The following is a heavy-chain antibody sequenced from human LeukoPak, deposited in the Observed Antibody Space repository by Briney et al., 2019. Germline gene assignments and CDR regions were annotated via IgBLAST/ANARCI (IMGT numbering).Heavy chain of an antibody. CDR3: ARHEEVATITSFAY. V-gene: IGHV5-51*01. D-gene: IGHD5-24*01. CDR2: IYPGDSDL. CDR1: GYTFTSYL. J-gene: IGHJ4*02. Sequence: GESLKISCKGSGYTFTSYLIGWVRQVPGKGLEWMGIIYPGDSDLRYNPSFQGQVTISADRSINTAYLQWSSLKASDTAMYYCARHEEVATITSFAYWGQGTLVTVSS.